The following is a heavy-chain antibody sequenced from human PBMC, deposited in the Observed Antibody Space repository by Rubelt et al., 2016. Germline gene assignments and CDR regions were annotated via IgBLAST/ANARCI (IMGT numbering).Heavy chain of an antibody. D-gene: IGHD4-23*01. J-gene: IGHJ4*02. V-gene: IGHV3-7*01. CDR1: GFAFSTYW. Sequence: EVQLVESGGDLVRPGGSLRLSCAASGFAFSTYWMSWVRQVPGKGLEWLANINRDGSGTYYVDSVRGRFNIPRDNARNSLFLQVTGLRAEDTAVYYCARDQGGNSVFDYWGQGALVTVSS. CDR2: INRDGSGT. CDR3: ARDQGGNSVFDY.